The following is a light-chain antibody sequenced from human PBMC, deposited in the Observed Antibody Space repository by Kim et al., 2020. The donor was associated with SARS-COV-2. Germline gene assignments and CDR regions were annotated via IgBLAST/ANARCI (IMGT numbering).Light chain of an antibody. CDR3: NSRDNNDNVL. Sequence: ALGQTVRITCQGDSLRSYYTTWFQQKPGQAPIVVVYGKNNRPSGIPARFSGTSSGNTASLTITGTQAGDEADYYCNSRDNNDNVLFGGGTQLTVL. J-gene: IGLJ2*01. CDR1: SLRSYY. V-gene: IGLV3-19*01. CDR2: GKN.